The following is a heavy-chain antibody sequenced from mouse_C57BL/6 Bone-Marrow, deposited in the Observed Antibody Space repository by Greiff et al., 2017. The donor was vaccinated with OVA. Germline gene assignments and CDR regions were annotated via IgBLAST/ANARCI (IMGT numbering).Heavy chain of an antibody. J-gene: IGHJ2*01. CDR3: ARRGSYGNYVDY. CDR2: IYPGSGST. V-gene: IGHV1-55*01. D-gene: IGHD2-1*01. CDR1: GYTFTSYW. Sequence: QVQLKQPGAELVKPGASVKMSCKASGYTFTSYWITWVKQRPGQGLEWIGDIYPGSGSTNYNEKFKSKATLTVDPSSSTAYMQLSSLTSEDSAVYYCARRGSYGNYVDYWGQGTTLTVSS.